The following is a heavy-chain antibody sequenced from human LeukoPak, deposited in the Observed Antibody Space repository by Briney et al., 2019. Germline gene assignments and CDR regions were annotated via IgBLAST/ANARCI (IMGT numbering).Heavy chain of an antibody. CDR1: GFTFSSYA. V-gene: IGHV3-64*01. Sequence: PGGSLRLSCAASGFTFSSYAMHWVRQAPGKGLEYVSAISSNGGSTYYANSVKGRSTISRDNSKNTLYLQMGSLRAEDMAVYYCARDHAGATDYWGQGTLVTVSS. J-gene: IGHJ4*02. D-gene: IGHD1-26*01. CDR3: ARDHAGATDY. CDR2: ISSNGGST.